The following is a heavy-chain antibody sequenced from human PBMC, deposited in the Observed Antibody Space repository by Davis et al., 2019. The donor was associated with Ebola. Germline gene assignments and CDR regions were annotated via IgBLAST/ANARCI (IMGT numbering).Heavy chain of an antibody. D-gene: IGHD2-2*01. CDR2: IIPIFGTA. CDR3: ARDQPGRYFDL. V-gene: IGHV1-69*13. CDR1: RCTFSSYA. J-gene: IGHJ2*01. Sequence: SVKVSCMASRCTFSSYAISWVRQAPGQGLEWMGGIIPIFGTANYAQKFQGRVTITADESTSTAYMELSSLRSEDTAVYDCARDQPGRYFDLWGRGTLVTVSS.